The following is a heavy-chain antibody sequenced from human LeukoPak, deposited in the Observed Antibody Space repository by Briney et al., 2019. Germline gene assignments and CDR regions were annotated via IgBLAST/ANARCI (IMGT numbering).Heavy chain of an antibody. J-gene: IGHJ4*02. Sequence: PGGSLRLSCAASGFTFSSYAMSWVRQAPGKGLEWVSAISGSGGSTYYADSVKGRFTISRDNSKNTLYLQMNSLRAEDTAVYYCAKDLRVYCSGGSCYNFDYWGQGTLVTVSS. CDR2: ISGSGGST. D-gene: IGHD2-15*01. V-gene: IGHV3-23*01. CDR1: GFTFSSYA. CDR3: AKDLRVYCSGGSCYNFDY.